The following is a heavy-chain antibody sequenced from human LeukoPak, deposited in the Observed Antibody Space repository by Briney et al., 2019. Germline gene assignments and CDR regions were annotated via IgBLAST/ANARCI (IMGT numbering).Heavy chain of an antibody. V-gene: IGHV4-59*01. CDR1: GGSISSYY. J-gene: IGHJ4*02. CDR3: ARYSSDHDGRHFEF. Sequence: SETLSLTCTVSGGSISSYYWSWIRQPPGKGLEWIGYIYYSGSTNYNPSLKSRVTISVDTSKNQFSLKLSSVTAADTAVYYCARYSSDHDGRHFEFWGQGILVTVSS. CDR2: IYYSGST. D-gene: IGHD2-21*01.